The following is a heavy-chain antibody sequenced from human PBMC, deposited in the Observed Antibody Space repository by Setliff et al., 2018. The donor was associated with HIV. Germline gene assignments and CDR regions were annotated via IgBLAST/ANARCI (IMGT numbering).Heavy chain of an antibody. J-gene: IGHJ4*02. CDR1: GGSISRYY. Sequence: SETLSLTCTVSGGSISRYYWSWIRQPPGKGLEWIGYIYYSGSTNYNPSLKSRVTISVDTSKNQFSLKLSSVTAADTAVYYCARPRYTSSYTPFDYWGQGTLVTVSS. D-gene: IGHD6-6*01. CDR2: IYYSGST. CDR3: ARPRYTSSYTPFDY. V-gene: IGHV4-59*08.